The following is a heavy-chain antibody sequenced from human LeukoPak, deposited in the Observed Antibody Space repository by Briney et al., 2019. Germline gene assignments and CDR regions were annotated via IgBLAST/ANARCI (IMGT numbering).Heavy chain of an antibody. CDR2: INPNSGGT. CDR3: ASILSGSYSDY. V-gene: IGHV1-2*02. J-gene: IGHJ4*02. CDR1: GYTFTGYY. D-gene: IGHD1-26*01. Sequence: VASVKVSRKSSGYTFTGYYMHWVRQAPGQGLEWMGWINPNSGGTNYAQKFQGRVTMTRDTSISTAYMELSRLRSDDTAVYYCASILSGSYSDYWGQGNLVTVSS.